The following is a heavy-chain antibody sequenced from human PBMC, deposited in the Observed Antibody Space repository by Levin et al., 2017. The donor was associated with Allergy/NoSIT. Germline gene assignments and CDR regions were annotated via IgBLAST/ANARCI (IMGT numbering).Heavy chain of an antibody. D-gene: IGHD1/OR15-1a*01. Sequence: PGGSLRLSCAASGFTFTSYGMHWVRQAPGKGLEWVALISFDGDNKYYADSVKGRFTISRDSSENTVSLQMDSLRAEDTAVYYCARFNNGGYYVNCMDVWGRGTTVTVSS. CDR3: ARFNNGGYYVNCMDV. V-gene: IGHV3-30*03. CDR1: GFTFTSYG. CDR2: ISFDGDNK. J-gene: IGHJ6*03.